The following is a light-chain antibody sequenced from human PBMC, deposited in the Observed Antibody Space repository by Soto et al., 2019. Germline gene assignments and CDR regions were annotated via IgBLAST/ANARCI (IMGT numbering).Light chain of an antibody. V-gene: IGKV3-20*01. Sequence: EIVLTQSPGTLSLSPGERATLSCRASQSVSSNYLAWYQQKPGQAPRLLIYGASSRATGIPDRFSGSGSGTDFTLTISRLEPEDFAVYYYQEYGSSPITFGQGTRLEV. J-gene: IGKJ5*01. CDR3: QEYGSSPIT. CDR1: QSVSSNY. CDR2: GAS.